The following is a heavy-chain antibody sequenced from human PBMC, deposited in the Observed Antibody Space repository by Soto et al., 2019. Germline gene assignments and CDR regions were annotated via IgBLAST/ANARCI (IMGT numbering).Heavy chain of an antibody. CDR2: ISTTGGGT. CDR1: GLTFSTSV. CDR3: ANLNTALAVAAA. Sequence: EEQLLETGGGLVQPGGSLRLSCAASGLTFSTSVMSWVRQAPGKGLEWVSSISTTGGGTHYADSVKGRFTISRDNSKNTLYLQMNSLRAEDTAIYFCANLNTALAVAAAWGQGTLVSVSS. D-gene: IGHD6-19*01. V-gene: IGHV3-23*01. J-gene: IGHJ5*02.